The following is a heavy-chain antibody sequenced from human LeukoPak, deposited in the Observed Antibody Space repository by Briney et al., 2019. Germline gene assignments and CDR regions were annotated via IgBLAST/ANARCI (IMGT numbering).Heavy chain of an antibody. CDR2: IYYSGST. V-gene: IGHV4-59*01. J-gene: IGHJ5*02. Sequence: PAETLSLTCTVSGGSISSYYWSWIRQPPGKGLEWIGYIYYSGSTNYNPSLKSRVTISVDTSKNQFSLKLSSVNAADTAVDYCAREREVVRNSIRFDPWGQGTLVTVSS. D-gene: IGHD3-10*01. CDR1: GGSISSYY. CDR3: AREREVVRNSIRFDP.